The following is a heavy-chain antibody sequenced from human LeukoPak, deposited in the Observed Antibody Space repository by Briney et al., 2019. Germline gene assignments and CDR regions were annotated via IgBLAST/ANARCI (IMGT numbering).Heavy chain of an antibody. CDR2: IYSGGST. J-gene: IGHJ6*03. CDR3: ARSPSIAARRIYYYYYMDV. D-gene: IGHD6-6*01. V-gene: IGHV3-53*01. Sequence: GGSLRLSCAASGFTVSSNYMSWVRQAPGKGLEWVSVIYSGGSTYYADSVKGRFTISRDNSKNTLYLQMNSLRAEDTAVYYCARSPSIAARRIYYYYYMDVWGKGTMVTVSS. CDR1: GFTVSSNY.